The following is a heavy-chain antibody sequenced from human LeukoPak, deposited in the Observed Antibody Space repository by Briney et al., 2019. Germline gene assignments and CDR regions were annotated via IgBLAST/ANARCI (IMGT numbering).Heavy chain of an antibody. CDR1: VCTFSSYS. Sequence: GGSLRLSWAASVCTFSSYSMNWVRKAPWKGLEWVSYIARGTGTIYYVDSVKGRFTISRDNAQNSLYLQMNSLRDEDTAVYYCARVSPESGHYYEEYWGLGTLVTVSS. D-gene: IGHD3-22*01. CDR2: IARGTGTI. V-gene: IGHV3-48*02. CDR3: ARVSPESGHYYEEY. J-gene: IGHJ4*02.